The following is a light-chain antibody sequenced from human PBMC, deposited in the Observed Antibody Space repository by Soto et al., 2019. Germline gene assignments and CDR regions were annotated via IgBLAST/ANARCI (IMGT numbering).Light chain of an antibody. CDR1: QSVSSSY. Sequence: ESVLTQSPGTLSLSPGERATLSCRASQSVSSSYLAWYQQKPGQAPRLLIYGASSRATGIPDRFSGSGSGTDFTLTISRLEPEDFAVYYCQQYDSSPLTFGGGTKVVIK. CDR2: GAS. J-gene: IGKJ4*01. V-gene: IGKV3-20*01. CDR3: QQYDSSPLT.